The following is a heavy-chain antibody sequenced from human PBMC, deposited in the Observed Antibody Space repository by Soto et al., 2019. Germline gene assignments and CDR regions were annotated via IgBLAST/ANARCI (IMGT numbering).Heavy chain of an antibody. CDR1: GFSFSSFG. CDR3: AKDYGPKATYPYSNTHTDF. CDR2: ISHDGTFK. V-gene: IGHV3-30*18. Sequence: QRHLVDSGGGVVQPGRSLRLSCEASGFSFSSFGLHWVRQAPGKWLEWVAVISHDGTFKDYADSVKRRFTISRDNCESTLFLQMNSLGPNDTAVYYCAKDYGPKATYPYSNTHTDFWGQGSRVTVSS. J-gene: IGHJ4*02. D-gene: IGHD6-13*01.